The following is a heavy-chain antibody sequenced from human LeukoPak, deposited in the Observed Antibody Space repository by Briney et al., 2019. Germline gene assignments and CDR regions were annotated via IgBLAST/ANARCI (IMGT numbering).Heavy chain of an antibody. CDR3: ARGPYSYDSSGAFDI. CDR1: GESISSGDYY. J-gene: IGHJ3*02. D-gene: IGHD3-22*01. Sequence: PSETLSLTCTVSGESISSGDYYWSWIRQPAGKGLEWIGRISSSGSTNYNPSLKSRVTISVDTSKNQFSLKLSSVTAADTAVYFCARGPYSYDSSGAFDIWGQGTMVTVSS. V-gene: IGHV4-61*02. CDR2: ISSSGST.